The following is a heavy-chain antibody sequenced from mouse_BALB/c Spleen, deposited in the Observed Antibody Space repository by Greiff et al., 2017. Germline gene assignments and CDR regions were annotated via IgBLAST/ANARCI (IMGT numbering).Heavy chain of an antibody. CDR2: ISSGGST. CDR1: GFTFSSYA. V-gene: IGHV5-6-5*01. D-gene: IGHD2-1*01. CDR3: ARGYYGNAYYAMDY. J-gene: IGHJ4*01. Sequence: EVQLVESGGGLVKPGGSLKLSCAASGFTFSSYAMSWVRQTPEKRLEWVASISSGGSTYYPDSVKGRFTISRDNARNILYLQMSSLRSEDTAMYYCARGYYGNAYYAMDYWGQGTSVTVSS.